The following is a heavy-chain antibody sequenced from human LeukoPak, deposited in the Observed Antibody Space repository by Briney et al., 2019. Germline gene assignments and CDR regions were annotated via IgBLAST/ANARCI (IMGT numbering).Heavy chain of an antibody. J-gene: IGHJ5*02. Sequence: ASVKVSCRASGYTFTGYYMHWVRQAPGQGLEWMGWINPNSGGTNYAQKFQGRVTMTRDTSISTAYMELSRLRSDDTAVYYCARGYCGSTSCYRVDPWGQGTLVTVSS. CDR1: GYTFTGYY. D-gene: IGHD2-2*02. CDR3: ARGYCGSTSCYRVDP. V-gene: IGHV1-2*02. CDR2: INPNSGGT.